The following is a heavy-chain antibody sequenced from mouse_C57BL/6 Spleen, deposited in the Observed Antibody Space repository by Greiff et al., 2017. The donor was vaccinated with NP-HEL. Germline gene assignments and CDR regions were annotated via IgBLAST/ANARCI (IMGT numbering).Heavy chain of an antibody. J-gene: IGHJ4*01. V-gene: IGHV1-82*01. CDR1: GYAFSSSW. CDR2: IYPGDGDT. D-gene: IGHD2-1*01. Sequence: QVQLKESGPELVKPGASVKISCKASGYAFSSSWMNWVKQRPGKGLEWIGRIYPGDGDTNYNGKFKGKATLTADKSSSTAYMQLSSLTSEDSAVYFCAREGVTHAMDYWGQGTSVTVSS. CDR3: AREGVTHAMDY.